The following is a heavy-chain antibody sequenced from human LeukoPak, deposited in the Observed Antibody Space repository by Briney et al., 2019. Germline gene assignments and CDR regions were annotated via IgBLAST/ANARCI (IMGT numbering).Heavy chain of an antibody. CDR2: ISSNGGST. V-gene: IGHV3-64D*09. J-gene: IGHJ4*02. CDR1: GFTFSSYA. D-gene: IGHD6-13*01. CDR3: VKVGGIADDY. Sequence: GGSLRLSCPASGFTFSSYAMHWVRQAPGKGLEYVSAISSNGGSTYYADSVKGRFTISRDNSKNTLYLQMSSLRAEDTAVYYCVKVGGIADDYWGQGTLVTVSS.